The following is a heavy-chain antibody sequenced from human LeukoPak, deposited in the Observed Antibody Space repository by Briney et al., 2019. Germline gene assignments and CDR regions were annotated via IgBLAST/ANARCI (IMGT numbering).Heavy chain of an antibody. CDR2: IYHSGST. Sequence: SETLSLTCTVSGYSISSGYYWGWIRQPPGKGLEWIGSIYHSGSTYYNPSLKSRVTISVDTSKNQFSLKLSSVTAADTAVYYCARQGCSGGSCYSVYYYYYYMDVWGKGTTVTVSS. CDR1: GYSISSGYY. D-gene: IGHD2-15*01. CDR3: ARQGCSGGSCYSVYYYYYYMDV. J-gene: IGHJ6*03. V-gene: IGHV4-38-2*02.